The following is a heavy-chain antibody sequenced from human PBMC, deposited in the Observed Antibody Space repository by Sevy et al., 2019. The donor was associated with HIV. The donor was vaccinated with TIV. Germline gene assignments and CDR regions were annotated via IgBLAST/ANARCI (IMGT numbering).Heavy chain of an antibody. Sequence: SETLSLTCTVSGGSISSYYWSWIRQPPGKGLEWIGYIYYSGSTNYNPSLKSRVTISVDTSKNQFSLKLSSVTVADTAVYYCARDSSSSKRGINWFDPWGQGTLVTVSS. D-gene: IGHD6-6*01. CDR1: GGSISSYY. J-gene: IGHJ5*02. CDR2: IYYSGST. V-gene: IGHV4-59*01. CDR3: ARDSSSSKRGINWFDP.